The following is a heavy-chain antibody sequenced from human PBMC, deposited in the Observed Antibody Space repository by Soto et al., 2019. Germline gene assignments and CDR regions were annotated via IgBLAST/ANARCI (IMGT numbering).Heavy chain of an antibody. D-gene: IGHD2-8*02. J-gene: IGHJ4*02. CDR2: VYYSGST. V-gene: IGHV4-39*01. CDR3: VRLYVLATISHYYLY. Sequence: PSKTRSLTCTGSDGSVSSSSYYWGCVRQHPGKGLEWIGSVYYSGSTYYNPSLESRATISVDKSKNQFSLKLMSLSAADTAVYYCVRLYVLATISHYYLYWCPRGLVTV. CDR1: DGSVSSSSYY.